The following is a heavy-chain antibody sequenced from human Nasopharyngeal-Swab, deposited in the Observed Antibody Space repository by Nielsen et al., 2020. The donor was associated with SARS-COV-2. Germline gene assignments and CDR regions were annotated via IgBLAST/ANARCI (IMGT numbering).Heavy chain of an antibody. CDR1: GGSITSSEYY. CDR3: AGATLAGLDY. J-gene: IGHJ4*02. V-gene: IGHV4-39*02. Sequence: SETLSLTCSVSGGSITSSEYYWDWIRQSPGRGLEWIGTILSSGTTFYNPSLKSRVTMSVDISRNHFSLRLRSVTAADSAIYYCAGATLAGLDYWGQGTLTTVSS. CDR2: ILSSGTT. D-gene: IGHD6-19*01.